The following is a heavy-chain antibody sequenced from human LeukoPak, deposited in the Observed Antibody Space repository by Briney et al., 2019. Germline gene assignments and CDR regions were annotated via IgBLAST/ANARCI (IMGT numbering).Heavy chain of an antibody. V-gene: IGHV3-33*01. CDR2: IWYDGSNK. CDR3: AGDRATSYFDY. CDR1: GFTFRSHG. Sequence: GTSLRLSCAASGFTFRSHGMHWVRQAPGKGLEWVAFIWYDGSNKYYTDSVKGRFTISRDNSKNTLYLQMNSLRAEDTAVYYCAGDRATSYFDYWGQGALVTISS. J-gene: IGHJ4*02. D-gene: IGHD1-26*01.